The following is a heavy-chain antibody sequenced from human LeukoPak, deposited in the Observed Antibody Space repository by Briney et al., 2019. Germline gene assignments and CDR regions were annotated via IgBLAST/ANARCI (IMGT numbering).Heavy chain of an antibody. CDR2: IWYDGSNK. D-gene: IGHD6-6*01. V-gene: IGHV3-33*06. CDR1: GFTFSSYG. J-gene: IGHJ4*02. Sequence: GGSLRLSCAASGFTFSSYGMHWVRQAPGKGLEWVAVIWYDGSNKYYADSVKGRFTISRGNSKNTLYLQMNSLRAEDTAVYYCAKDLDSYSSFRGVDYWGQGTLVTVSS. CDR3: AKDLDSYSSFRGVDY.